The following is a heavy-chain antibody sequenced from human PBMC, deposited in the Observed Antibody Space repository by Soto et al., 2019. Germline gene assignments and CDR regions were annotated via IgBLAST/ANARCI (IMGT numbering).Heavy chain of an antibody. D-gene: IGHD1-26*01. CDR2: IYYSGST. J-gene: IGHJ5*02. Sequence: SETLSLTCTVSGGSVSSSSYYWGWIRQPPGKGLEWIGSIYYSGSTYYNPSLKSRVTISVDTSKNQFSLKLRSVTAADTAVYYCARRPGIVGATSWFDPWGQGTLVTVSS. CDR1: GGSVSSSSYY. CDR3: ARRPGIVGATSWFDP. V-gene: IGHV4-39*01.